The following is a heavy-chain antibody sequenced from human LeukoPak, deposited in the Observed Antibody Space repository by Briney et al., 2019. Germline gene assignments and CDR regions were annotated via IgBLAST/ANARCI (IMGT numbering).Heavy chain of an antibody. D-gene: IGHD3-16*02. J-gene: IGHJ4*02. Sequence: GRSLRLSCAASGFTFDDYAMHWVRQAPGKGLEWVSGISWNSGSIGYADSVKGRFTISRDNAKNSLYLQMNSLRAEDMALYYCAQDISAHRFLWFDYWGQGTLVTVSS. CDR3: AQDISAHRFLWFDY. CDR1: GFTFDDYA. V-gene: IGHV3-9*03. CDR2: ISWNSGSI.